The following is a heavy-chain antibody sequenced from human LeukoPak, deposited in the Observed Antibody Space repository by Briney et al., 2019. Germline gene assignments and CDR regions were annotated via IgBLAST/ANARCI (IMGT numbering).Heavy chain of an antibody. D-gene: IGHD2-2*01. J-gene: IGHJ5*02. CDR3: ARSLEVVVPAAIGDGNWFDP. CDR2: INPNSGGT. Sequence: ASVKVSRKASGYTFTGYYMHWVRQAPGQGLEWMGWINPNSGGTNYAQKFQGRVTMTRDTSISTAYMELSRLRSDDTAVYYCARSLEVVVPAAIGDGNWFDPWGQGTLVTVSS. V-gene: IGHV1-2*02. CDR1: GYTFTGYY.